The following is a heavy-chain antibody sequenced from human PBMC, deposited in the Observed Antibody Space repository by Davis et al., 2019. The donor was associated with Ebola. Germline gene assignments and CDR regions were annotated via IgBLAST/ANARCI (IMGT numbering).Heavy chain of an antibody. V-gene: IGHV1-69*04. D-gene: IGHD3-10*01. CDR3: ARVRQDRGALYYYYGMDV. Sequence: SVKVSCKASGGTFSSYAISWVRQAPGQGLEWMGRIIPILGIANYAQKFQVRVTITADKSTSTAYMELSSLRSEDTAVYYCARVRQDRGALYYYYGMDVWGQGTTVTVSS. J-gene: IGHJ6*02. CDR2: IIPILGIA. CDR1: GGTFSSYA.